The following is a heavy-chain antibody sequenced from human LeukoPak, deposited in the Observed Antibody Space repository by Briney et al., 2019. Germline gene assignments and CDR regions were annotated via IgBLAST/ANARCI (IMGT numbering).Heavy chain of an antibody. Sequence: GGSLRLSCVGSGFTFRSHAMSWVRQAPEKGLEFVSGIYENGGTTYYADSVKGRFSISRDNSKNTLYLQMNSLRAEDTAVYYCAGTSSGPERRGMDVWGQGTTVTVSS. CDR3: AGTSSGPERRGMDV. J-gene: IGHJ6*02. D-gene: IGHD6-19*01. CDR2: IYENGGTT. V-gene: IGHV3-23*01. CDR1: GFTFRSHA.